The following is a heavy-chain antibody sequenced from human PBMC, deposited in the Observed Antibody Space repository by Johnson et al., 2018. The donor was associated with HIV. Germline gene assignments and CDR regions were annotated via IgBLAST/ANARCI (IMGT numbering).Heavy chain of an antibody. V-gene: IGHV3-9*01. CDR2: ISWNSGSK. CDR3: AQDVSVVTMIAEGLAFDI. D-gene: IGHD3-22*01. J-gene: IGHJ3*02. Sequence: VQLVESGGGMVQPGRSLRLSCAATGFIFNDYALHWVRQAPGKGLEWVSGISWNSGSKDYADSVKGRFTISRDNAKNSLYLQMNRLRYEDTALYYCAQDVSVVTMIAEGLAFDIWGQGTMFTVSS. CDR1: GFIFNDYA.